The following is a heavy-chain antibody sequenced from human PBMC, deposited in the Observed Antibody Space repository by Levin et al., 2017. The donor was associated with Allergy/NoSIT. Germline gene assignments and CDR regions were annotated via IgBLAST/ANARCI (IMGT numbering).Heavy chain of an antibody. J-gene: IGHJ4*02. CDR3: ASSPHGYSYDFDY. D-gene: IGHD5-18*01. V-gene: IGHV4-34*01. CDR1: GGSFSDYY. CDR2: IDHSGST. Sequence: RSQTLSLTCAVYGGSFSDYYWSWIRQAPGKGLAWIGEIDHSGSTSYNPSLKSRVTISVDTSKNQFSLKLSSVTAADTAVYYCASSPHGYSYDFDYWGQGTLVTVSS.